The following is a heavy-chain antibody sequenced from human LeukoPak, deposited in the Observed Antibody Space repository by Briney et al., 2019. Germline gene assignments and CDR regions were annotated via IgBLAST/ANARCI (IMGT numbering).Heavy chain of an antibody. CDR2: IRGSGGST. CDR1: GFTFSSYG. V-gene: IGHV3-23*01. Sequence: GGSLRLSCAASGFTFSSYGMSWVRQAPGKGLEWVSSIRGSGGSTDYADSVKGRFTISRDNSKNTLYLQMNSLRAEDTAIYYCAKEELRYFDWLSPFDYWGQGTLVTVSS. J-gene: IGHJ4*02. CDR3: AKEELRYFDWLSPFDY. D-gene: IGHD3-9*01.